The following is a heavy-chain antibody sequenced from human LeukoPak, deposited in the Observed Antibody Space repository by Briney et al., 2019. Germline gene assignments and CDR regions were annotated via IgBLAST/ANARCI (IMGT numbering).Heavy chain of an antibody. J-gene: IGHJ4*02. CDR1: GGSFSGYY. V-gene: IGHV4-34*01. CDR3: ARGGGPFDY. CDR2: INHSGST. D-gene: IGHD3-16*01. Sequence: PSETLSLTCAVYGGSFSGYYWSWIRQPPGKGLEWIGEINHSGSTNYNPSLKSRVTISVDTSKNQFSLKLSSVTAVDTAVYYCARGGGPFDYWGQGTLVTVSS.